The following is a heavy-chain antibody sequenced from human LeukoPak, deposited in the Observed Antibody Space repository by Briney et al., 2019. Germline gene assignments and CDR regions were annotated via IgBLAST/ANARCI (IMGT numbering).Heavy chain of an antibody. Sequence: GSLRLSCAASGFTFSRYAMSWVRQAPGKGLEWIGYIYYSGNTNYNPSLKSRVTMTIDTSKSQFALKLNSVTAADTAIYYCARIQHKTIFFDYWGQGILVTVSS. CDR1: GFTFSRYA. CDR3: ARIQHKTIFFDY. V-gene: IGHV4-59*01. CDR2: IYYSGNT. J-gene: IGHJ4*02.